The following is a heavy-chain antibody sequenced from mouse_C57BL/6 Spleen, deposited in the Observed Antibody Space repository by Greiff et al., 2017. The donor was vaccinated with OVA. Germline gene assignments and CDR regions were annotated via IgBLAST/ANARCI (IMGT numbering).Heavy chain of an antibody. CDR3: ARGGGKYYAMDY. J-gene: IGHJ4*01. V-gene: IGHV1-52*01. Sequence: QVQLQQPGAELVRPGSSVKLSCKASGYTFTSYWMHWVKQRPIQGLEWIGNIDPSDSETHYNQKFKDKAKLTVDKSSSTAYMQLSSLTSEDSAVYYCARGGGKYYAMDYWGQGTSVTVSS. CDR2: IDPSDSET. CDR1: GYTFTSYW.